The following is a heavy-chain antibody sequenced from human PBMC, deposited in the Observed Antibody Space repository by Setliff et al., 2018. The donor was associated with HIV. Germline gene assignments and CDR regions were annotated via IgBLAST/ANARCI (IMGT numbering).Heavy chain of an antibody. CDR3: ARVSYDYASYYMDV. J-gene: IGHJ6*03. Sequence: PSETLSLTCAVSGYSISSGYYWGWIRQPPGKGLEWIGNIYQSGSTYYNPSLKSRVTISLDTSKNQFSLKLSSVTAADTAVYYCARVSYDYASYYMDVWGKGTTVTVSS. CDR2: IYQSGST. CDR1: GYSISSGYY. D-gene: IGHD3-16*01. V-gene: IGHV4-38-2*01.